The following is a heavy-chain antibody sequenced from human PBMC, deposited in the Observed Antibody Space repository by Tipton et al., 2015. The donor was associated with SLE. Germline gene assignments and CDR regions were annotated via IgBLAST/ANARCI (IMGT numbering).Heavy chain of an antibody. CDR1: VASMSSHH. J-gene: IGHJ4*02. V-gene: IGHV4-59*11. CDR2: FHYGGYT. CDR3: VRSDQGMD. Sequence: TLSLTCTVSVASMSSHHWSWIRQPPGKGLEWIGYFHYGGYTDYNPSLKSRVTISADTSESQFSLTLKFVTAADTAVYYCVRSDQGMDWGQGTLVTVSS.